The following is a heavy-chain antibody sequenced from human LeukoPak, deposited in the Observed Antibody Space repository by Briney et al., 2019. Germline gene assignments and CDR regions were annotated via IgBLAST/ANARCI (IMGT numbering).Heavy chain of an antibody. V-gene: IGHV4-59*11. CDR2: MLDTVTT. CDR1: GGSMNSHY. J-gene: IGHJ4*02. Sequence: SETLSLTCTVSGGSMNSHYWSWIRQPPGKGLEWVGYMLDTVTTKDNPSLKSRFTLSADTSKNQFSLRLTSVTAADTAVYYCATIKRGNIYGYFDFWGQGILVTVSS. CDR3: ATIKRGNIYGYFDF. D-gene: IGHD5-18*01.